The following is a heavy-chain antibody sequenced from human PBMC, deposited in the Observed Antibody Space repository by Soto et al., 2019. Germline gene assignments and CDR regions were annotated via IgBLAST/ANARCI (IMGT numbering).Heavy chain of an antibody. CDR1: GGSISSGDYY. Sequence: QVQLQESGPGLVKPSQTLSLTCTVSGGSISSGDYYWSWIRQPPGKGLEWIGYIYYSGSTYYNPSRRGGVTIAVDAARSQCSRKRSSVTAADTAVYYCARVGGVGATTIGYWGRGTLVTVSS. D-gene: IGHD3-10*01. V-gene: IGHV4-30-4*01. J-gene: IGHJ4*02. CDR2: IYYSGST. CDR3: ARVGGVGATTIGY.